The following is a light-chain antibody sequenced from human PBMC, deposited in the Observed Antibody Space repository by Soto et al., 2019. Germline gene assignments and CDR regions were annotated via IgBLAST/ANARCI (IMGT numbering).Light chain of an antibody. Sequence: DIQMTQSPSTLSASVGDRVTITCRASQSISSWLAWYQQKPGTAPQLLIYAASTLESGVPSRFSGSRSGTEFTLTVSSLQPDDFATYYCQQYNDSFPYTFGQGTKLEIK. CDR2: AAS. CDR3: QQYNDSFPYT. CDR1: QSISSW. V-gene: IGKV1-5*03. J-gene: IGKJ2*01.